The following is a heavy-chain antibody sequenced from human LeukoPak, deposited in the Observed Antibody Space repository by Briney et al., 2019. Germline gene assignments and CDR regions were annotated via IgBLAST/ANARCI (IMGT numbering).Heavy chain of an antibody. CDR2: IIPIFGTA. CDR1: GGTFSSYA. Sequence: ASVKVSCKASGGTFSSYAISWVRQAPGQGLEWMGGIIPIFGTANYAQKFQGRVTITADESTSTAYMELSSLRSEDMAVYYCARGMSTYSSGWYLRDYYYYMDVWGKGTTVTVSS. V-gene: IGHV1-69*13. D-gene: IGHD6-19*01. CDR3: ARGMSTYSSGWYLRDYYYYMDV. J-gene: IGHJ6*03.